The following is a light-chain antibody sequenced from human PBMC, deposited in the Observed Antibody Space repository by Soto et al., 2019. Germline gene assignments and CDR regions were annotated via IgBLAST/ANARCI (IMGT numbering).Light chain of an antibody. J-gene: IGKJ2*01. CDR2: SAS. V-gene: IGKV3-20*01. CDR1: QSGSSSD. CDR3: QQYDT. Sequence: NALPQSPGTLSLSPGEIATLSCRASQSGSSSDLAWYQQKPGQAPRLLIYSASSRATGIPDRFSGSGSGTDFTLTISRLEPEDFAVYYCQQYDTFGQGTKLEIK.